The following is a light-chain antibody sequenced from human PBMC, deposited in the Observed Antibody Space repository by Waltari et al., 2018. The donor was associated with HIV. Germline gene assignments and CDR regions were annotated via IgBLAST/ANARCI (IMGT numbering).Light chain of an antibody. CDR3: ATWDDSLSGWV. Sequence: SVLTPLPSACGTPGQGITISCSGSDSHIDTNYLYLYQQIPGTTPKRPIDRNNQRPSGVPDRFAGSKSGASASLAISGLRSEDEADYYCATWDDSLSGWVFGGGTKLTVL. V-gene: IGLV1-47*01. J-gene: IGLJ3*02. CDR2: RNN. CDR1: DSHIDTNY.